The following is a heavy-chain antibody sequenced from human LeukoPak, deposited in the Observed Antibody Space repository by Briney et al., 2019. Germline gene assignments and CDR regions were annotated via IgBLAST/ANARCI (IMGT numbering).Heavy chain of an antibody. D-gene: IGHD5-18*01. CDR2: IIPIFGTA. V-gene: IGHV1-69*13. CDR3: ARRGYSYGYNFDY. J-gene: IGHJ4*02. Sequence: SVKVSCKASGGTFSSYAISWVRQAPGQGLEWMGGIIPIFGTANYAQKFQGRVTITADESTSTAYMEPSSLRSEDTAVYYCARRGYSYGYNFDYWGQGTLVTVSS. CDR1: GGTFSSYA.